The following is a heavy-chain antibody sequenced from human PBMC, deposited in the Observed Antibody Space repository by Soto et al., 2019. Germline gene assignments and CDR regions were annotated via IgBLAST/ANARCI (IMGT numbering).Heavy chain of an antibody. CDR2: IIPIFGTA. D-gene: IGHD1-1*01. CDR1: GYTFTSYY. CDR3: ARGPNWNDFYFDY. J-gene: IGHJ4*02. V-gene: IGHV1-69*13. Sequence: SVKVSCKASGYTFTSYYMHWVRQAPGQGLEWMGGIIPIFGTANYAQKFQGRVTITADESTSTAYMELSSLRSEDTAVYYCARGPNWNDFYFDYWGQGTLVTVS.